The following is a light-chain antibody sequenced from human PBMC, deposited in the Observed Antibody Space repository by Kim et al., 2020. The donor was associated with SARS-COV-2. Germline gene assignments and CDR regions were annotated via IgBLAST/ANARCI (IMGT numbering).Light chain of an antibody. V-gene: IGKV4-1*01. CDR1: QTILDRSNNKNK. CDR3: QQYYYSPNT. J-gene: IGKJ2*01. CDR2: WAS. Sequence: IVMTQSPGSLALSLGERATINCKSSQTILDRSNNKNKLAWYQQKPGQPPKLLIYWASTRESGVPDRFSGSGSGTDFTLTISSLEAEDVADYYCQQYYYSPNTFGQGTNLEL.